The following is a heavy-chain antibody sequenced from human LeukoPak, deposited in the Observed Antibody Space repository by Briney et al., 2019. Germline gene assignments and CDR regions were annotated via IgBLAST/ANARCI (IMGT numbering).Heavy chain of an antibody. Sequence: SETLSLTCTVSGGSISSGGYYWSWIRQRPGKGLEWIGYIYYSGSTYYNPSLKSRVTISVDTSKNQFSLKLSSVTAADTAVYYCARDRWELGTYYYGMDAWGQGTTVTVSS. D-gene: IGHD1-26*01. CDR2: IYYSGST. CDR3: ARDRWELGTYYYGMDA. V-gene: IGHV4-31*03. CDR1: GGSISSGGYY. J-gene: IGHJ6*02.